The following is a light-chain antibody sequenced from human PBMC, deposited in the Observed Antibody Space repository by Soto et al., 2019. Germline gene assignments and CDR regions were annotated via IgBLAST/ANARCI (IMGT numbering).Light chain of an antibody. V-gene: IGLV3-21*04. J-gene: IGLJ3*02. CDR2: YDS. CDR3: QLWNSSSDQGV. CDR1: NIGINA. Sequence: SYELTQPPSVSAAPEKTATITCGGANIGINAVHWYQQKPGQAPLLVVYYDSDRPSGIPERFSGSTAGNTATLTISRVEDGDEDDYYCQLWNSSSDQGVFGGGTKLTVL.